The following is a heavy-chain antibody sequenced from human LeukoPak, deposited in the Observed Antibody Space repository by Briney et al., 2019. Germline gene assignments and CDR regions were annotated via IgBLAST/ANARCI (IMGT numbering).Heavy chain of an antibody. CDR1: GGSSSGYY. CDR3: ARGLREMATIRGQQPKTYGMDV. CDR2: INHSGST. J-gene: IGHJ6*02. D-gene: IGHD5-24*01. V-gene: IGHV4-34*01. Sequence: SETLSLTCAVYGGSSSGYYWSWIRQPPGKGLEWIGEINHSGSTNYNPSLKSRVTISVDTSKNQFSLKLSSVTAADTAVYYCARGLREMATIRGQQPKTYGMDVWGQGTTVTVSS.